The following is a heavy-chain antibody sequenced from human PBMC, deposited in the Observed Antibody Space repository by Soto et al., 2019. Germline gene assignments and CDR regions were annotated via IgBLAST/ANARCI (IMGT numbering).Heavy chain of an antibody. CDR3: ARAPSGSSWFHFDY. CDR2: INHSGST. CDR1: GGSFSGYY. J-gene: IGHJ4*02. Sequence: SETLSLTCAVYGGSFSGYYWSWIRQPPGKGLEWIGEINHSGSTNYNPSLKSRVTISVDTSKNQFSLKLSSVTAADTAVYYCARAPSGSSWFHFDYWGQGTLVTV. D-gene: IGHD6-13*01. V-gene: IGHV4-34*01.